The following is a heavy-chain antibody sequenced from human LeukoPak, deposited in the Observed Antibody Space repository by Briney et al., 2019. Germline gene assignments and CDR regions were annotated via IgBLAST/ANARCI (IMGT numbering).Heavy chain of an antibody. D-gene: IGHD3-10*01. CDR2: IIPIFGTA. V-gene: IGHV1-69*13. J-gene: IGHJ5*02. CDR1: GCTFSSYE. Sequence: SVKVSCKASGCTFSSYEISWVRQAPGQGLEWMGGIIPIFGTANYAQKFQGRVTITGDESTSTVYMELRSLRSEDTAVYYCARAELGGSGLYWGFDPWGQGTLVTVSA. CDR3: ARAELGGSGLYWGFDP.